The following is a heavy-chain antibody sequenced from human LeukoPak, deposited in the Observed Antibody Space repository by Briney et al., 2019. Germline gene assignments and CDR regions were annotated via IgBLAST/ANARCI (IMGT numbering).Heavy chain of an antibody. CDR1: GGSISSSSYY. D-gene: IGHD5-24*01. CDR3: ARAVEMAINTFDY. V-gene: IGHV4-39*01. Sequence: PSETLSLTCTVSGGSISSSSYYWGWIRQPPGKGLEWIGSIYYSGSTYYNPSLKSRVTISVDTSKNQFSLKLSSVTAADTAVYYCARAVEMAINTFDYWGQGTLVTVSS. J-gene: IGHJ4*02. CDR2: IYYSGST.